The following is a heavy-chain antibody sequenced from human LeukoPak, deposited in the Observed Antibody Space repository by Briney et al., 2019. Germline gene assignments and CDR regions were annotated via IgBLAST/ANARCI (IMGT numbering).Heavy chain of an antibody. CDR1: GFTFSDYY. CDR3: ARSLAYYDILTGYYYYYYYGMDV. CDR2: ISSSSSYT. V-gene: IGHV3-11*06. Sequence: PGGSLRLSCAASGFTFSDYYMSWFRQAPGKGLEWVSYISSSSSYTNYADSVKGRFTISRDNAKNSLFLQMNSLRAEDTAVYYCARSLAYYDILTGYYYYYYYGMDVWGKGTTVTVSS. J-gene: IGHJ6*04. D-gene: IGHD3-9*01.